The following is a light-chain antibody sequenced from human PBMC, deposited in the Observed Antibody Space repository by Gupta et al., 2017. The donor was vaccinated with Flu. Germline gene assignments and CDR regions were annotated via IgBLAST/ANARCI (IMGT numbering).Light chain of an antibody. CDR1: QSINSW. CDR3: QQDNSFSRT. Sequence: PSTLSASVGDRVNITCRASQSINSWLAWYQQKPGKAPKLLIYKASSLEGGVPSRFSGSGSGTEFTLTISSLQPDEFATYYCQQDNSFSRTFGQGTKLEIK. CDR2: KAS. J-gene: IGKJ2*01. V-gene: IGKV1-5*03.